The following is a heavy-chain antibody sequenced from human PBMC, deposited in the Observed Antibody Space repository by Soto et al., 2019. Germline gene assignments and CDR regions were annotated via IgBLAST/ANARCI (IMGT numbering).Heavy chain of an antibody. CDR1: GGSISSSSYY. Sequence: SETLSLTCTVSGGSISSSSYYWGCIRQPPGKGLEWIASIDYTGNTFYNPSLTSRVTISVDTSKNQFFLKVTSVTAADPAVYYCARINKGYGTDSWGQGTLVTVSS. D-gene: IGHD5-18*01. CDR2: IDYTGNT. J-gene: IGHJ4*02. V-gene: IGHV4-39*01. CDR3: ARINKGYGTDS.